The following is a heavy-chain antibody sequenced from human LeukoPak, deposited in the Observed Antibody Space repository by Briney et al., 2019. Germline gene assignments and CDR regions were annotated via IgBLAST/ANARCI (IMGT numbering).Heavy chain of an antibody. Sequence: GGSLRLSCAASGFTFSSYAMSWVRQAPGKGLEWVSAISGSGGSTYYADSVKGRFTISRDNAKNSLYLQMNSLRAEDTAVYYCARDSKDYDFWSGYYGDYWGQGTLVTVSS. CDR1: GFTFSSYA. CDR2: ISGSGGST. CDR3: ARDSKDYDFWSGYYGDY. J-gene: IGHJ4*02. V-gene: IGHV3-23*01. D-gene: IGHD3-3*01.